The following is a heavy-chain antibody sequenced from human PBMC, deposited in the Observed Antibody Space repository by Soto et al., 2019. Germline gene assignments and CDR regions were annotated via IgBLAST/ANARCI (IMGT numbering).Heavy chain of an antibody. Sequence: EVQLVESGGGLVQPGESLRLSCAASGFTFSAFWMTWLRKAPGKGLEWVANINRDGTVTHYGDSVEGRCTLSRDNAQNSLFLQLNSLRPEDTAMYDCASDLSPPGDFFYDALDVWGQGTFVTVSS. J-gene: IGHJ3*01. CDR2: INRDGTVT. V-gene: IGHV3-7*05. CDR3: ASDLSPPGDFFYDALDV. D-gene: IGHD2-21*02. CDR1: GFTFSAFW.